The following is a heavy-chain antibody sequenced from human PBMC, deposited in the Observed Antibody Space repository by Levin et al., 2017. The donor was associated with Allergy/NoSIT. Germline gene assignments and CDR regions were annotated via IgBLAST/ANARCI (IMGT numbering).Heavy chain of an antibody. Sequence: GGSLRLSCAASGFTVSGNYMNWVRQASGKGLEWVSVIHSGGNTYYADSVKGRFTISRDNSKNTVYLQMNSLRAEDTAVYYCVRDKAEERGSNVGAFDIWGQGTMVTVSS. J-gene: IGHJ3*02. CDR3: VRDKAEERGSNVGAFDI. D-gene: IGHD1-26*01. CDR2: IHSGGNT. CDR1: GFTVSGNY. V-gene: IGHV3-53*01.